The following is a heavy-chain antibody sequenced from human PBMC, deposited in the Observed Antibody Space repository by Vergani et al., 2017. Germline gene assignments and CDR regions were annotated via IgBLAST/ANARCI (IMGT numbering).Heavy chain of an antibody. CDR1: GFSLSTYGMC. V-gene: IGHV2-70*13. CDR2: IDWDDDT. D-gene: IGHD3-10*01. Sequence: QVTLRESGPALVKPTQTLTLTCTFSGFSLSTYGMCVSWVRQPPGKALEWLARIDWDDDTYYNPHLKTRRTISRDTSNNQVVLTMTDMDPVDTATYYCARTGIKGLTGSCYGIDVWGQGTTVTVSS. J-gene: IGHJ6*02. CDR3: ARTGIKGLTGSCYGIDV.